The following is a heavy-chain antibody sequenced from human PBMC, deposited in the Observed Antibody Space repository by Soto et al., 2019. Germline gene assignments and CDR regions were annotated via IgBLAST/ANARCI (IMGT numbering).Heavy chain of an antibody. CDR2: IFTRDSET. V-gene: IGHV5-51*01. CDR1: GHLFNNHW. CDR3: ARGYFDSGHGYDL. Sequence: GESLKISCKGPGHLFNNHWIGWVRQTPGKGLEWMGLIFTRDSETKTSPSFQGHVSFAVDNSINTVYLQWTSLKTTDTGIYFCARGYFDSGHGYDLWGQGTLVTVSS. J-gene: IGHJ5*02. D-gene: IGHD3-10*01.